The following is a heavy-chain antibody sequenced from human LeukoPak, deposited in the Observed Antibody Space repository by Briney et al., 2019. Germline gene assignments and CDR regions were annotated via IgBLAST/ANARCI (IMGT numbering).Heavy chain of an antibody. V-gene: IGHV6-1*01. Sequence: SQTPSLTCAISGDSVPSNSAAWNWLRQSPSRGLEWLGGTYYRSKWYNDYAVSVKGRITINPDTSKNQFSLQLNSVTPEDTAVHYCARDRSYGYGSHFDYWGQGTLVTVSS. CDR2: TYYRSKWYN. CDR1: GDSVPSNSAA. CDR3: ARDRSYGYGSHFDY. D-gene: IGHD5-18*01. J-gene: IGHJ4*02.